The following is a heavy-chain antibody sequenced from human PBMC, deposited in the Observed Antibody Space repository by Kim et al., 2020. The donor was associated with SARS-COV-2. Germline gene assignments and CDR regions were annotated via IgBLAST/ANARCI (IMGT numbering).Heavy chain of an antibody. D-gene: IGHD4-4*01. CDR2: ISWNSGNI. CDR1: GFIFDNYA. Sequence: GGSLRLSCAASGFIFDNYAMHWVRQVPGKGLEWVSGISWNSGNILYADSVKGRFTISRDNAKNSLYLQMNSLRTEDTALYYCARDKYGSNSGPTFDNWGHGTLVTVSP. V-gene: IGHV3-9*01. J-gene: IGHJ4*01. CDR3: ARDKYGSNSGPTFDN.